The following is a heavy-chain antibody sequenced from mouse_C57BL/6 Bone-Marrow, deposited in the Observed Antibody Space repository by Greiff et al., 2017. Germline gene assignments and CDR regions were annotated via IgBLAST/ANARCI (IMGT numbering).Heavy chain of an antibody. CDR1: GYTFTSYW. V-gene: IGHV1-59*01. CDR3: ADGSSYAY. Sequence: QVQLKQPGAELVRPGTSVKLSCKASGYTFTSYWMHWVKQRPGQGLEWIGVIDPSDSYTNYNQKFKGKATLTVDTSSSTAYMQLSSLTSEDSAVYYCADGSSYAYWGQGTLVTVSA. CDR2: IDPSDSYT. D-gene: IGHD1-1*01. J-gene: IGHJ3*01.